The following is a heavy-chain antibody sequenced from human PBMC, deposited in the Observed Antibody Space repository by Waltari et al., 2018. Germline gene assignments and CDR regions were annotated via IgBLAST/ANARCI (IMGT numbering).Heavy chain of an antibody. CDR2: CDPEEGET. CDR3: ATGLKGYCSGGSCYFVNDY. D-gene: IGHD2-15*01. V-gene: IGHV1-24*01. CDR1: GYTLTDLS. Sequence: QVQLVQSGAEVKKPGASVKVSCKVSGYTLTDLSMHWVRQAPGKGLEWMGGCDPEEGETIYAQKFQGRVTMTEDTSTDTAYMELSSLRSEDTAVYYCATGLKGYCSGGSCYFVNDYWGQGTLVTVSS. J-gene: IGHJ4*02.